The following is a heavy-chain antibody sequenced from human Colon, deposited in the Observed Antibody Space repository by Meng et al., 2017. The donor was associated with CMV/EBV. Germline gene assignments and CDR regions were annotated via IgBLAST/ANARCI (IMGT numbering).Heavy chain of an antibody. D-gene: IGHD3-3*01. V-gene: IGHV4-61*01. J-gene: IGHJ6*02. CDR3: ARDWIFGVINSDYYYYGMDV. CDR1: GGSVSSGSYY. CDR2: ISYSGST. Sequence: SETLSLTCTVSGGSVSSGSYYWSWIRQPPGKGLEWIGYISYSGSTNYNPSLKSRVTISVDTSKNQFSLKLSSVTAADTAVYYCARDWIFGVINSDYYYYGMDVWGQGTTVTVSS.